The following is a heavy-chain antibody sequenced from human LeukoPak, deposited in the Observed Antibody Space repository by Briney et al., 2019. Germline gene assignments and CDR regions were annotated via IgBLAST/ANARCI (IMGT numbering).Heavy chain of an antibody. J-gene: IGHJ4*02. CDR2: IYYSGST. Sequence: SETLSLTCTVSGGSISSSSYYWGWIRQPPGKGLEWIGSIYYSGSTYYNPSLKSRATISVDTSKDQFSLKLSSVIAADTAVYYCASSRGYNYGPPDYWGQGTLVTVSS. CDR3: ASSRGYNYGPPDY. CDR1: GGSISSSSYY. D-gene: IGHD5-18*01. V-gene: IGHV4-39*01.